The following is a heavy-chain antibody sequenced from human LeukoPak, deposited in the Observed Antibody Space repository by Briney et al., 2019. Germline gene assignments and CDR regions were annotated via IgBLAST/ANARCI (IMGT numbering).Heavy chain of an antibody. CDR1: GGSISSYY. J-gene: IGHJ3*02. V-gene: IGHV4-4*07. D-gene: IGHD6-13*01. CDR3: AREGYIAAAVDAFDM. Sequence: SETLSLTCTVSGGSISSYYWSWIRQPAGKGLEWIGRIYTSGSTNYNPSLKSRVTMSVDTSKNQFSLKLSSVTAADTAVYYCAREGYIAAAVDAFDMWGQGTTVTVSS. CDR2: IYTSGST.